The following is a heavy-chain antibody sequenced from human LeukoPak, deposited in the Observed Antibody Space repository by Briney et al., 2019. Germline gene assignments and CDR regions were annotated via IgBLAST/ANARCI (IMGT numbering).Heavy chain of an antibody. Sequence: SETLSLTCNVSGDSISTYHWNWIRKPPGRGLEWIGYMQSTGNSNYNPSLKSRVSMSVDTSKNRIVLSLSSVTAADIAVYYCARDKRHSYGRYFDHWGEGLLVTVSS. CDR1: GDSISTYH. J-gene: IGHJ4*02. V-gene: IGHV4-59*01. D-gene: IGHD5-18*01. CDR3: ARDKRHSYGRYFDH. CDR2: MQSTGNS.